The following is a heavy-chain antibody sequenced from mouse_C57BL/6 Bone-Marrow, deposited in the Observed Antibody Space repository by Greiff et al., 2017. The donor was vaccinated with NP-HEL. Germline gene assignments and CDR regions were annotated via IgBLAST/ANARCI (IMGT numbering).Heavy chain of an antibody. J-gene: IGHJ3*01. CDR1: GFSLTSYG. Sequence: VQLQQSGPGLVQPSQSLSITCTVSGFSLTSYGVHWVRQSPGKGLEWLGVIWSGGSTDYNAAFISRLSISKYNSKSQVFFKMNSLQADDTAIYYCASPFFAYWGQGTLVTVSA. CDR2: IWSGGST. CDR3: ASPFFAY. V-gene: IGHV2-2*01.